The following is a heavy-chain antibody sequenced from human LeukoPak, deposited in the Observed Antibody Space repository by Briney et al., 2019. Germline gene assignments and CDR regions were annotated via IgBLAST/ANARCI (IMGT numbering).Heavy chain of an antibody. J-gene: IGHJ4*02. D-gene: IGHD2-15*01. Sequence: GGSLRLSCAASGFTFSGYPIHWVRQAPGKGLEWVAVISYDGSNKYYADSVKGRFTISRDNSKNTLYLQMNSLRAEDTAVYYCAKRPFGRPGYFDYWGQGTLVTVSS. CDR2: ISYDGSNK. CDR3: AKRPFGRPGYFDY. V-gene: IGHV3-30-3*02. CDR1: GFTFSGYP.